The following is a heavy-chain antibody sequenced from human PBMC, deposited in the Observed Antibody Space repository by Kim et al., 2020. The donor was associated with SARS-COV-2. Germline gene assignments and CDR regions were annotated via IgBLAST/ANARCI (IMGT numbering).Heavy chain of an antibody. V-gene: IGHV4-39*01. Sequence: TPSLKRRVTISVDTSKTQFSRKRGSVTAADTAVYYCARRSGSSWRGIFDYWGQGTLVTVSS. D-gene: IGHD6-13*01. J-gene: IGHJ4*02. CDR3: ARRSGSSWRGIFDY.